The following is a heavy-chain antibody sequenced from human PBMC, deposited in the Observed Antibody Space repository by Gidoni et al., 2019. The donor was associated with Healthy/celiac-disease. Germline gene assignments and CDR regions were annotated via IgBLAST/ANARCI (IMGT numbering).Heavy chain of an antibody. Sequence: EVQLLESGGGLVQPGGSLRLSCAASGFTFSSYAMSWVRQAPGKGLEWGSAISGSGGSTYYADSVKGRFTISRDNSKNTLYLQMNSLRAEDTAVYYCAKVYLGGSYRPGWGFDYWGQGTLVTVSS. V-gene: IGHV3-23*01. D-gene: IGHD1-26*01. CDR2: ISGSGGST. CDR3: AKVYLGGSYRPGWGFDY. J-gene: IGHJ4*02. CDR1: GFTFSSYA.